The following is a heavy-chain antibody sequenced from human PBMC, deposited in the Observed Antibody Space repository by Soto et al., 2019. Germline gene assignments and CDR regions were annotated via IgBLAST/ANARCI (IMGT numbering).Heavy chain of an antibody. CDR1: GGSFSGYY. D-gene: IGHD3-16*02. CDR2: INHSGST. J-gene: IGHJ4*02. Sequence: QVQLQQWGAGLLKPSETLSLTCAVYGGSFSGYYWSWIRQPPGKGLEWIGEINHSGSTNYNPSLTRRVTISVDPSKNQFSLRLSSVTAADTAVYYCARGSGDYIWGSYRGGGFDYWGQGTLVTVSS. V-gene: IGHV4-34*01. CDR3: ARGSGDYIWGSYRGGGFDY.